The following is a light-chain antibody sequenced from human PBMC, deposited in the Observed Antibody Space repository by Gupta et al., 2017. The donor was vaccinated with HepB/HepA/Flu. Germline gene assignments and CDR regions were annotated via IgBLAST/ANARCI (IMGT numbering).Light chain of an antibody. CDR1: QSVLYSPNNLNY. Sequence: DIVMTQSPDSLAVSLGERATINCKSSQSVLYSPNNLNYLAWYQQKPGQPPKLLIYWASTRESGVPDRFSGSGSGTDFTLTISSLQAEDVAVYYCQQYYINPPWTFGQGTKVEVK. CDR3: QQYYINPPWT. J-gene: IGKJ1*01. V-gene: IGKV4-1*01. CDR2: WAS.